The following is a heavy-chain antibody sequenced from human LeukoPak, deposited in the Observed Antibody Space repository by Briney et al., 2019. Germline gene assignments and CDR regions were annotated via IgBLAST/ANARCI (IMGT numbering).Heavy chain of an antibody. CDR2: INQDGSGE. V-gene: IGHV3-7*01. Sequence: GESLRLSCAASGFTFSSYWMSWVRQAPGKGLEWVANINQDGSGEYYVDSVKGRFTISRDNAKNSLFLQMNSLRAEDTAIYYCARAGPYQLPPRPVDYWGQGTLVTVSS. J-gene: IGHJ4*02. CDR1: GFTFSSYW. CDR3: ARAGPYQLPPRPVDY. D-gene: IGHD2-2*01.